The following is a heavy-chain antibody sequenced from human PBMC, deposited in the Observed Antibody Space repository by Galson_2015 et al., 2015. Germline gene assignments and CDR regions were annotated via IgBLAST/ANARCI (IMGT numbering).Heavy chain of an antibody. V-gene: IGHV4-4*02. CDR3: ARTPAGQQPHFDY. Sequence: ETLSLTCAVSGGSISSSNWWSWVRQPPGKGLEWVGEIYHSGSTYYNPSLKSRVTISVDKSKNQFSLKLSSVTAADTAVYYCARTPAGQQPHFDYWGQGTLVTVSS. J-gene: IGHJ4*02. CDR1: GGSISSSNW. CDR2: IYHSGST. D-gene: IGHD6-13*01.